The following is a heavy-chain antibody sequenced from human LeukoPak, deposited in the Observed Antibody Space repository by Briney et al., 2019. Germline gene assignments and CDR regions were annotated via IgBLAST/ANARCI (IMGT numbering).Heavy chain of an antibody. V-gene: IGHV1-2*02. J-gene: IGHJ5*02. CDR1: GYTFTGYY. Sequence: ASVKVSCKASGYTFTGYYMHWVRQAPGQGLEWMGWINPNSGGTNYAQKFQGRVTMTGDTSISTAYMELSRLRSDDTAVYYCARSIVVVPAAPFDPWGQGTLVTVSS. CDR2: INPNSGGT. CDR3: ARSIVVVPAAPFDP. D-gene: IGHD2-2*01.